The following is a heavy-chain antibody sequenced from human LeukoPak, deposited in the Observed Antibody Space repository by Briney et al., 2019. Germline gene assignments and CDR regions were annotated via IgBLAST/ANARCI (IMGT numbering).Heavy chain of an antibody. J-gene: IGHJ3*02. V-gene: IGHV3-33*01. D-gene: IGHD3-10*01. CDR3: ARDANFGYDAFDI. CDR2: IWDDGSNK. Sequence: AGGSLRLSCAASGFTFSSYGMHWVRQAPGKGLEWVAVIWDDGSNKYYPDSVKGRFTISRDNSKNTLYLQVNSLRAEDTAVYYCARDANFGYDAFDIWAKGQWSPSLQ. CDR1: GFTFSSYG.